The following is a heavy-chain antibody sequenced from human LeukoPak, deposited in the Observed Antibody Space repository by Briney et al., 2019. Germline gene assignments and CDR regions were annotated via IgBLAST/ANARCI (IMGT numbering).Heavy chain of an antibody. CDR1: GGSISSSSYY. D-gene: IGHD3-3*01. CDR3: ARQGAGYDFWSGHHTTVGY. Sequence: SETLSLTCTVSGGSISSSSYYWGWIRQPPGKGLEWIGSIYYSGSTYYNPSLKSRVTISVDTSKNQFSLKLSSVTAADTAVYYCARQGAGYDFWSGHHTTVGYWGQGTLVTVSS. J-gene: IGHJ4*02. V-gene: IGHV4-39*01. CDR2: IYYSGST.